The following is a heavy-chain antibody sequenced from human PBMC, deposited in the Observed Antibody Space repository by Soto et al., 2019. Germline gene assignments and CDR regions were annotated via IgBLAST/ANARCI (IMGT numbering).Heavy chain of an antibody. D-gene: IGHD2-15*01. Sequence: PGESLKISCNGSGYTFTSQWIGWVRQMPGKGLECVGIIYPGDSDTRYSPSFLGQVTIPADKSISTAYLQWSSLKASDTAMYYCARVSGVAFDYWGQGTLVTVYS. J-gene: IGHJ4*02. CDR1: GYTFTSQW. CDR3: ARVSGVAFDY. V-gene: IGHV5-51*01. CDR2: IYPGDSDT.